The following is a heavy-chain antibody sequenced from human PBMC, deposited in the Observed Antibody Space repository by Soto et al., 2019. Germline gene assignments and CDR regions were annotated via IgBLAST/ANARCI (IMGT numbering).Heavy chain of an antibody. J-gene: IGHJ3*02. Sequence: QVQLVQSGAEVKKPGSSVTVSCKDSGGTFSTYSMFWVRQAPGQGLEWMGRIIPRLGVRNYAQRFQDRVTITADKSTATVHMELSSLRSEDTALYYCTIGSWSGEVFDIWGQGTMVTVSS. CDR3: TIGSWSGEVFDI. CDR1: GGTFSTYS. D-gene: IGHD2-21*01. V-gene: IGHV1-69*02. CDR2: IIPRLGVR.